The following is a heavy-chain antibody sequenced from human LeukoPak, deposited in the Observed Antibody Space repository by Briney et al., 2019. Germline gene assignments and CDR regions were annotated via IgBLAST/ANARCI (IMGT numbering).Heavy chain of an antibody. CDR3: ARGMATTESFDI. CDR2: ISGRSIYT. V-gene: IGHV3-11*05. Sequence: NPGGSLRLSCAASGFTFSDYYMSWIRQAPGKGLERVSYISGRSIYTNYADSVKGRFTISRDNAKNSLYLQMNSLRAEDTAVYYCARGMATTESFDIWGQGTMVTVSS. D-gene: IGHD1-7*01. J-gene: IGHJ3*02. CDR1: GFTFSDYY.